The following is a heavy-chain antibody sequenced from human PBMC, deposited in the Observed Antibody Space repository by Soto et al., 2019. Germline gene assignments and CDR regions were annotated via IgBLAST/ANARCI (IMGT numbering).Heavy chain of an antibody. Sequence: SETLSLTCAVYGGSFSGYYWSWIRQPPGKGLEWIGEINHSGSTNYNPSLKSRVTISVDTSKNQFSRKLSSVTAADTAVYYCARRAYDFWSGPNWFDPWGQGTLVTVSS. CDR3: ARRAYDFWSGPNWFDP. V-gene: IGHV4-34*01. CDR2: INHSGST. J-gene: IGHJ5*02. D-gene: IGHD3-3*01. CDR1: GGSFSGYY.